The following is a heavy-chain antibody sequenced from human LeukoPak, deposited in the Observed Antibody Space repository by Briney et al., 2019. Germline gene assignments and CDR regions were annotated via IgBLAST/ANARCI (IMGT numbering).Heavy chain of an antibody. CDR3: ARIGGVFHH. CDR1: GASVSSDGFW. J-gene: IGHJ1*01. V-gene: IGHV4-61*03. D-gene: IGHD3-10*01. Sequence: PSETLSLTCAVSGASVSSDGFWWNWVRQPPGKGLEWIGQIGYSGTTNYKPSLKSRLTISTDASNNHLSLRLTSVTPADTAVYYCARIGGVFHHWGQGTLVTVSS. CDR2: IGYSGTT.